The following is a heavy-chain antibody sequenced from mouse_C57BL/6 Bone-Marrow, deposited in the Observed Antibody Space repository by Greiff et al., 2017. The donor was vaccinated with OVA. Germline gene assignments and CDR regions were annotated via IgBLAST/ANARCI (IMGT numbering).Heavy chain of an antibody. V-gene: IGHV1-74*01. CDR3: AIEEARIRYFDV. J-gene: IGHJ1*03. D-gene: IGHD3-2*02. Sequence: QVQLQQPGAELVKPGASVKVSCKASGYTFTSYWMHWVKQRPGQGLEWIGRIHPSASDTNYNQKFKGKATLTVDKSSSTAYMQLSSMTSEDSAVDYCAIEEARIRYFDVWGTGTTVTVSS. CDR1: GYTFTSYW. CDR2: IHPSASDT.